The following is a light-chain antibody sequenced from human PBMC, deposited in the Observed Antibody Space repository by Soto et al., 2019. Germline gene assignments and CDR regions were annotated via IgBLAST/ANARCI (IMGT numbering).Light chain of an antibody. CDR1: QGISSY. CDR2: AAS. V-gene: IGKV1-8*01. CDR3: QQYYSYQFT. J-gene: IGKJ3*01. Sequence: AIRMTQSPSSFSASTGDRVTITCRASQGISSYLAWYQQKPGKAPKLLIYAASTLQSGVPSRFSGSRSGTDFTLTISCLQSEDFATYYCQQYYSYQFTFGPGTKVDIK.